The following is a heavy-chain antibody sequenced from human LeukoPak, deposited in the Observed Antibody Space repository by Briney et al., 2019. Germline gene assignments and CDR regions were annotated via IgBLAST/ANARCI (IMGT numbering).Heavy chain of an antibody. D-gene: IGHD1-26*01. Sequence: GGSLRLSCAASGFTFSSYSMNWVRQAPGKGLEWVSSISSSSSYIYYADSVKGRFTISRDNAKNSLYLQMYSLRAEDTAVYYCATSRGPFSGSYLFSYWGQGTLVTVSS. CDR1: GFTFSSYS. CDR3: ATSRGPFSGSYLFSY. CDR2: ISSSSSYI. J-gene: IGHJ4*02. V-gene: IGHV3-21*01.